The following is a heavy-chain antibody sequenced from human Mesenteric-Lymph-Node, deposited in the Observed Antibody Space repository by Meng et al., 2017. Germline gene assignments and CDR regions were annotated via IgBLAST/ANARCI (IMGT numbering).Heavy chain of an antibody. D-gene: IGHD3-22*01. CDR3: ARVPRNYDSSGYHFDY. CDR1: GGSFSGYY. CDR2: INHSGST. Sequence: VQLQQWGAGLLKPSETPSLTCAVYGGSFSGYYWSWIRQPPGKGLEWIGEINHSGSTNYNPSLKSRVTISVDTSKNQFSLKLSSVTAADTAVYYCARVPRNYDSSGYHFDYWGQGTLVTVSS. J-gene: IGHJ4*02. V-gene: IGHV4-34*01.